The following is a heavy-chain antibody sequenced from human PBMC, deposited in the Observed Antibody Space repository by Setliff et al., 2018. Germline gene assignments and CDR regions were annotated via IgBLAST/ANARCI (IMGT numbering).Heavy chain of an antibody. J-gene: IGHJ4*02. CDR1: GYTFTSYG. V-gene: IGHV1-18*01. CDR3: ARGAYSSSWYVGGVYGY. Sequence: GASVKVSCKASGYTFTSYGISWVRQAPGQGLEWMGWIGAYNGNTNYAQKLQGRVTMTTDTSTSTAYMELRSLRSDDTAVYYCARGAYSSSWYVGGVYGYWGQGTLVTVSS. CDR2: IGAYNGNT. D-gene: IGHD6-13*01.